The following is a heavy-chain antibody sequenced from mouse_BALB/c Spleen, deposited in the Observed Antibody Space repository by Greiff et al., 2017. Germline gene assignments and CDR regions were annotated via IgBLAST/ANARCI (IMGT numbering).Heavy chain of an antibody. Sequence: EVQLVESGAELVKPGASVKLSCTASGFNIKDTYMHWVKQRPEQGLEWIGRIDPANGNTKYDPKFQGKATITADTSSNTAYLQLSSLTSEDTAVYYCAEGNWDDAMDYWGQGTSVTVSS. CDR3: AEGNWDDAMDY. D-gene: IGHD4-1*01. CDR2: IDPANGNT. CDR1: GFNIKDTY. J-gene: IGHJ4*01. V-gene: IGHV14-3*02.